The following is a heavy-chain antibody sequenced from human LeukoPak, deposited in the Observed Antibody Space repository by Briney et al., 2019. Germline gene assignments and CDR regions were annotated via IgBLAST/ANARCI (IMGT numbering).Heavy chain of an antibody. J-gene: IGHJ4*02. CDR3: AKGITSPSTGRDFDY. V-gene: IGHV3-23*01. D-gene: IGHD2-2*01. CDR2: ISGSGDGP. Sequence: PGGSLRLSCAASGFTFSSYGMSWVRQAPGKGLEWVSAISGSGDGPYYADSVKGRFSISRDNSKNTLYLQMNNLRAEDTAVFYCAKGITSPSTGRDFDYWGQGTLVTVSS. CDR1: GFTFSSYG.